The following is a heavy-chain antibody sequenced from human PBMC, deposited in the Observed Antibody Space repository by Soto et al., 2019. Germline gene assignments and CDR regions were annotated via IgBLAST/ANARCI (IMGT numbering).Heavy chain of an antibody. D-gene: IGHD2-15*01. CDR3: ARVPCSGGSCYLFDS. CDR2: ISAYNGNT. Sequence: ASVKVSCKASGYTFTSYGISWVRQAPGQGLEWMGWISAYNGNTNYAQKLQGRVTMTTDTSTSTAYMELRSLRSDDTAVYYCARVPCSGGSCYLFDSWGQGTLVTVSS. V-gene: IGHV1-18*01. J-gene: IGHJ4*02. CDR1: GYTFTSYG.